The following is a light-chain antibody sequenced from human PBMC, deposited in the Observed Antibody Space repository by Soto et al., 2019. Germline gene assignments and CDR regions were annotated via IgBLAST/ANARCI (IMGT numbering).Light chain of an antibody. CDR3: QVWDNNSDHVV. V-gene: IGLV3-21*04. Sequence: SYELTQPPSVSVAPGKTARITCGGDNIDSKSVHWYQQRPGQAPVLVIYYDSDRPSGIPERFSGSNSGNTDTLTISRVEAGDEADYYCQVWDNNSDHVVFGGGTQLTVL. CDR1: NIDSKS. CDR2: YDS. J-gene: IGLJ2*01.